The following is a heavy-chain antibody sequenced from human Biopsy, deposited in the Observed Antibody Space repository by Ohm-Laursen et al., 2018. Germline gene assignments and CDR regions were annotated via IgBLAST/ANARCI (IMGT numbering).Heavy chain of an antibody. J-gene: IGHJ4*02. Sequence: SDTLSLTCPVSGGSIGSFFWSWIRQPPGKGLEWIGYIYYSGSTNYNPSLRSRVTISVDRSKNQFSLELSSVTAADTAVYYCARVGAGAPSIDYFDYWGQGALVTVSS. CDR1: GGSIGSFF. CDR3: ARVGAGAPSIDYFDY. D-gene: IGHD1-26*01. V-gene: IGHV4-59*07. CDR2: IYYSGST.